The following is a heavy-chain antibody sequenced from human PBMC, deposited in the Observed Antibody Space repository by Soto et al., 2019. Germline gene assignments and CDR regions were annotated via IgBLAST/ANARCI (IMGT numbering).Heavy chain of an antibody. Sequence: QVHLVESGGGLVKPGGSLRLSCAASGFTFSDYQMSWIRQAPGKGLEWVSYIGSSGLSVYYEDSVKGRFTISRDNANNSLYLQMNSLRAEDSAVYYCARDLRQLLSHNYYYYYLDVWGKGTPVSVSS. D-gene: IGHD2-2*01. CDR2: IGSSGLSV. J-gene: IGHJ6*03. CDR3: ARDLRQLLSHNYYYYYLDV. V-gene: IGHV3-11*01. CDR1: GFTFSDYQ.